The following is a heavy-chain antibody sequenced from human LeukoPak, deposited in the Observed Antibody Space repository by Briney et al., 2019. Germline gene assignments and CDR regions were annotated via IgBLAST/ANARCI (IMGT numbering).Heavy chain of an antibody. CDR2: IYTSGST. CDR3: ARDWGSDVYGMDV. J-gene: IGHJ6*02. D-gene: IGHD3-16*01. V-gene: IGHV4-61*02. Sequence: SQTLSLTCTVSGGSISSGSYYWSWIRQPAGKGLEWIGRIYTSGSTNYNPSLKSRVTISVDTSKKQFSLKLSSVTAADTAVYYCARDWGSDVYGMDVWGQGTTVTVSS. CDR1: GGSISSGSYY.